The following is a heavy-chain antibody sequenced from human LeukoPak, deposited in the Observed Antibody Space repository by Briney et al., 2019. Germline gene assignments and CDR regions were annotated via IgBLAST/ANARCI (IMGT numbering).Heavy chain of an antibody. CDR1: GGSISSYY. D-gene: IGHD3-9*01. V-gene: IGHV4-59*01. Sequence: SETLSLTCTVSGGSISSYYWSWIRQPPGKGLEWIGYIYYSGSTNYNPSLKSRVTISVDTSKNQFSLKLNSVTAADTAVYYCARFAGHYDILTGYYTPYYFDYWGQGTLVTVSS. CDR2: IYYSGST. J-gene: IGHJ4*02. CDR3: ARFAGHYDILTGYYTPYYFDY.